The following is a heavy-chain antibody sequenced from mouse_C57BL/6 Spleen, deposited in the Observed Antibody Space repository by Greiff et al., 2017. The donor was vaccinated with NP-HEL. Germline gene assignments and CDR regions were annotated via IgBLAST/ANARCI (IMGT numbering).Heavy chain of an antibody. CDR3: ARSGGFPYYYAMDY. J-gene: IGHJ4*01. D-gene: IGHD3-1*01. V-gene: IGHV1-55*01. CDR2: IYPGSGST. CDR1: GYTFTSYW. Sequence: QVQLQQPGAELVKPGASVKMSCKASGYTFTSYWITWVKQRPGQGLEWIGDIYPGSGSTNYNEKFKSKATLTVDTSSSTAYMQLSSLTSEDSAVYYCARSGGFPYYYAMDYWGQGASVTVSS.